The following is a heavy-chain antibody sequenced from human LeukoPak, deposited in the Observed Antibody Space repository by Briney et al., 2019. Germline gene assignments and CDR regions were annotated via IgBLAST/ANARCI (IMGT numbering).Heavy chain of an antibody. Sequence: GGSLRLSCAASGFTFSSYWSHWVRQAPGKGLVWVSRIDSDGSSTIYADSVEGRFTISRDNAQNTLNLQMNSLRAEDTALYYCARSGAPTPDYWGQGTLVIVSS. J-gene: IGHJ4*02. CDR1: GFTFSSYW. V-gene: IGHV3-74*01. CDR2: IDSDGSST. CDR3: ARSGAPTPDY. D-gene: IGHD2-15*01.